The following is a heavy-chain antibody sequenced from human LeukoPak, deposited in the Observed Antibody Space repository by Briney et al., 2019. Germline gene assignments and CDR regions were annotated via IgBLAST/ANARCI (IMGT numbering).Heavy chain of an antibody. CDR3: ARGNYYYDSSGHQNYFDY. CDR2: INHYGST. D-gene: IGHD3-22*01. V-gene: IGHV4-34*01. J-gene: IGHJ4*02. CDR1: GGSFSGYY. Sequence: KTSETLSLTCAVYGGSFSGYYWSWIRQPPGKGLEWIGKINHYGSTNYNPSLKSRVTISVGTSKNQFSLKLSSVTAADTAVYYCARGNYYYDSSGHQNYFDYWGQGTLVTVSS.